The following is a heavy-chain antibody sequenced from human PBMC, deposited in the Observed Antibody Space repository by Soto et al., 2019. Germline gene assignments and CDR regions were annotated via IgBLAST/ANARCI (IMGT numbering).Heavy chain of an antibody. CDR3: ELGSGSQYVMDV. CDR2: ISSSSSYI. V-gene: IGHV3-21*01. J-gene: IGHJ6*02. Sequence: GGSLRLSCAASGFTFSSYSMNWVRQAPGKGLEWVSSISSSSSYIYYADSVKGRFTISRDNAKNALYLQMNSLRAEDTAVYYCELGSGSQYVMDVWGQGTTVIVSS. D-gene: IGHD6-19*01. CDR1: GFTFSSYS.